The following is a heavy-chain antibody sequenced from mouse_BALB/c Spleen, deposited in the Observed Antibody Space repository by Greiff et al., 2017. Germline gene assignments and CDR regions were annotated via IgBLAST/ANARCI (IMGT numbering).Heavy chain of an antibody. CDR3: ARDLLDGYYFDY. J-gene: IGHJ2*01. D-gene: IGHD2-3*01. Sequence: VKLMESGPGLVAPSQSLSISCTVSGFSLPTYGVHWVRQPPGKGLEWLGVIWAGGSTTYYSALMSRLSISKDNSKSQVFLKMNSLRTDDTTMYYCARDLLDGYYFDYWGQGTTLTVSS. CDR1: GFSLPTYG. V-gene: IGHV2-9*02. CDR2: IWAGGST.